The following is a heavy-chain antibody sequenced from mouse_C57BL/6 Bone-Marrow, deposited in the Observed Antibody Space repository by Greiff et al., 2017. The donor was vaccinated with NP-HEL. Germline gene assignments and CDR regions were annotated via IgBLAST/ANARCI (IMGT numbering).Heavy chain of an antibody. J-gene: IGHJ4*01. V-gene: IGHV1-31*01. CDR2: IYPYNGVS. CDR1: GYSFTGYY. Sequence: EVQLQQSGPELVKPGASVKISCKASGYSFTGYYMPWVKQSHGNILDWIGYIYPYNGVSSYNQKFKGKVTLTVDKSSSTAYMELRSLTSEDSAVYYCSRKAVVPDYYAMEYWGQGTTVTVSS. D-gene: IGHD1-3*01. CDR3: SRKAVVPDYYAMEY.